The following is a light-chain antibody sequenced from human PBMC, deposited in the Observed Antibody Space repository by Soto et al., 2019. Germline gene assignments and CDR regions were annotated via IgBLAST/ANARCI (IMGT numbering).Light chain of an antibody. V-gene: IGKV1-39*01. J-gene: IGKJ4*01. CDR2: AAS. CDR1: QSISNY. Sequence: DIQMTKSPSSLSASVGDRVTITCRASQSISNYLNWYQQKPGKAPELLIYAASSLQSGVPSRFSGSGSGTDFILTISRLQPEDFATYYCQQSYSTPPTFGGGTRVEIK. CDR3: QQSYSTPPT.